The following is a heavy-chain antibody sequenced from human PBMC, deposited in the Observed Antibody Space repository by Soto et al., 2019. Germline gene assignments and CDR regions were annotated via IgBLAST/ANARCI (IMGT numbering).Heavy chain of an antibody. V-gene: IGHV3-30*16. CDR2: LSTDGSTP. CDR3: AKSYDLWSPYLSFGDQRDP. CDR1: GLIFGSYA. J-gene: IGHJ5*02. D-gene: IGHD3-3*01. Sequence: GGSLGIACAASGLIFGSYAMNWVRQFPGKGAEWVAVLSTDGSTPYHADSVRGRFTISRDNSKSTLFLQMNSLRPEDTAIYFCAKSYDLWSPYLSFGDQRDPWGQGTLVTVSS.